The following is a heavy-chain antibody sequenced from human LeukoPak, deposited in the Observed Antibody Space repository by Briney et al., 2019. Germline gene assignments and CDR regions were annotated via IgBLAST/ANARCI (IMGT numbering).Heavy chain of an antibody. Sequence: SETLSLTCAVYGGSFSGYYWSWIRQPPGKGLEWIGEINHSGSTNYNPSLKSRVTISVDPSKNQFSLKLSSVTAADTAVYYCARGTMTTVTYYFDYWGQGTLVTVSS. CDR1: GGSFSGYY. V-gene: IGHV4-34*01. CDR2: INHSGST. D-gene: IGHD4-17*01. CDR3: ARGTMTTVTYYFDY. J-gene: IGHJ4*02.